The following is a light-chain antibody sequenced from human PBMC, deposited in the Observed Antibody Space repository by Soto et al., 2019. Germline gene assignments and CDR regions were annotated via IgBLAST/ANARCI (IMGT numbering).Light chain of an antibody. CDR3: SSYRGGNTRVV. Sequence: QSALTQPDSVSGSPGQSITISCTGTSSDVGGYNYVSWYQQHPGKAPKLMIYDVSNRPSGVSNRFSGSKSGNTASLTISGLQAEDEAAYYCSSYRGGNTRVVFGGGTKVTVL. CDR2: DVS. V-gene: IGLV2-14*03. J-gene: IGLJ2*01. CDR1: SSDVGGYNY.